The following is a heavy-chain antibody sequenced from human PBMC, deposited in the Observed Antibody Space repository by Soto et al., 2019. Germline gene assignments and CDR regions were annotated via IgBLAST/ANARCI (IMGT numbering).Heavy chain of an antibody. V-gene: IGHV4-28*01. D-gene: IGHD3-10*01. J-gene: IGHJ6*02. CDR2: IYYNGNT. Sequence: PSETLSLTCAVSGFSISSSHWWGWIRQPPGKGLEWIGYIYYNGNTDYNPSLKSRVTMSVDTSKNHFSLKLSSVTAVDTAVYYCARCFYGWGNYPYYYYGMDVWGQGTTVTSP. CDR3: ARCFYGWGNYPYYYYGMDV. CDR1: GFSISSSHW.